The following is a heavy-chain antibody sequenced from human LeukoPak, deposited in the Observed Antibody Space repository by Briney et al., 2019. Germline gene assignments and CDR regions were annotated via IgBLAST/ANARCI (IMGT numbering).Heavy chain of an antibody. V-gene: IGHV4-34*01. CDR3: ASVDNMSGFVCDL. J-gene: IGHJ4*02. CDR2: INHSGST. CDR1: GGSFSGYC. D-gene: IGHD5-12*01. Sequence: SETLSLTFAVFGGSFSGYCWGCIRQPPGKGLEWIGEINHSGSTNYNPSLKSRVTISVDTSKNQFSLQLSSVTAADTAVYYCASVDNMSGFVCDLWGQGKLVSVSS.